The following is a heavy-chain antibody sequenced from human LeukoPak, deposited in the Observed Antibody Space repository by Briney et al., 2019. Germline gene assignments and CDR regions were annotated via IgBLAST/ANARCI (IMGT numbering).Heavy chain of an antibody. Sequence: GSSVKVSCKASGGTFSSYAISWVRQAPGQGLEWMGWISAYNGNTNYAQKLQGRVTMTTDTSTSTDYMELRSLRSDDTAVYYCARGFYYGSGSYMDYWGQGTLVTVSS. CDR2: ISAYNGNT. CDR1: GGTFSSYA. V-gene: IGHV1-18*01. D-gene: IGHD3-10*01. CDR3: ARGFYYGSGSYMDY. J-gene: IGHJ4*02.